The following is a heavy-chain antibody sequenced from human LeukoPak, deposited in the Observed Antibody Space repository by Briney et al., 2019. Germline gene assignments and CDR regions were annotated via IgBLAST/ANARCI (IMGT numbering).Heavy chain of an antibody. V-gene: IGHV4-61*02. CDR2: IYTSGKL. CDR1: GGSISGCYY. CDR3: ARGAPYSSSPVAFDY. Sequence: SQTLSLTCTVSGGSISGCYYWSWVRPPAGRGLEWIGRIYTSGKLTYNPSLKSRVIISVDMSKNQFSLKLSSMTAADTAVYFCARGAPYSSSPVAFDYWGQGTLVTVSS. J-gene: IGHJ4*02. D-gene: IGHD6-6*01.